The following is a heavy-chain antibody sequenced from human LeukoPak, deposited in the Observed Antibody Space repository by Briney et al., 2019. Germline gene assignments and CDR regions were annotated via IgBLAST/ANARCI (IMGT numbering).Heavy chain of an antibody. D-gene: IGHD6-13*01. CDR1: GYTFTSYD. CDR2: MNPNSGNT. CDR3: ARVHSGSWYPHYYYYYMDV. J-gene: IGHJ6*03. V-gene: IGHV1-8*01. Sequence: ASVKVSCKASGYTFTSYDINWVRQATGQGLEWMGWMNPNSGNTGYAQKFQGRVTMTRNTSISTAYMELSSLRSEDTAVYYCARVHSGSWYPHYYYYYMDVWGKGTTVTVSS.